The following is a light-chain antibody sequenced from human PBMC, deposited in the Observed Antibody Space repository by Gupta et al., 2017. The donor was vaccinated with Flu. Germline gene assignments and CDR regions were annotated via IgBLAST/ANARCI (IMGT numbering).Light chain of an antibody. V-gene: IGKV2-28*01. Sequence: IVLTPSPLSLPVTPGEPASISCRSSQSLVYSNGYNYLDWYLQKPGQPPQLLIYLVSNRASGVPDRFSGSGSGTDFTLKISRVEAEDVGVYYCLQALETPYSFGQGTKLEIK. CDR2: LVS. J-gene: IGKJ2*03. CDR3: LQALETPYS. CDR1: QSLVYSNGYNY.